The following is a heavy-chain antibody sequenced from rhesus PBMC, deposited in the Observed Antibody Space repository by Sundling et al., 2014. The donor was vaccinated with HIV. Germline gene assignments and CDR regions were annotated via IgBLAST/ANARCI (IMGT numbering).Heavy chain of an antibody. Sequence: EVQLVESGGGLVQPGGSLRLSCTASGFSFSRYGLQWVRQAPGKGLEWVSVISYDGDKKYYAASVKDRFTISRDNSKNMLYLQMNNLKLDDTAVYYCARGPTNPYGLDSWGQGSSSPSPQ. CDR3: ARGPTNPYGLDS. CDR1: GFSFSRYG. CDR2: ISYDGDKK. V-gene: IGHV3-54*02. J-gene: IGHJ6*01.